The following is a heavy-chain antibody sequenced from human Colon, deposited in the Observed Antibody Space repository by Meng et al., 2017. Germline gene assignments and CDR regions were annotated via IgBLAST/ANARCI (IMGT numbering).Heavy chain of an antibody. Sequence: GSLRLSCTVSGGSINSDYWSWVRRPPGKGLEWIGYIYYTGTTNYNPSLKNRVTNSLDTSRNQFSLKLTSVTAADTAMYYCTRVIAVSRFFENLGQGTQVTVSS. CDR1: GGSINSDY. V-gene: IGHV4-59*01. J-gene: IGHJ4*02. CDR2: IYYTGTT. CDR3: TRVIAVSRFFEN. D-gene: IGHD2-21*01.